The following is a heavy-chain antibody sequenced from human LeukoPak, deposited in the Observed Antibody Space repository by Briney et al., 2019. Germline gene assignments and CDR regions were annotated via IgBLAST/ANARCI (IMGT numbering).Heavy chain of an antibody. CDR2: IYYSGST. V-gene: IGHV4-59*01. CDR1: GGSISSYY. CDR3: ARKEIYMYYFDY. Sequence: SETLSLTCTVSGGSISSYYWSWIRQPPGKGLEWIGYIYYSGSTNYNPSLKRRVTISVDTSENQFSLKLSSVTAADTAVYYCARKEIYMYYFDYWGQGTLVTVSS. J-gene: IGHJ4*02. D-gene: IGHD5-24*01.